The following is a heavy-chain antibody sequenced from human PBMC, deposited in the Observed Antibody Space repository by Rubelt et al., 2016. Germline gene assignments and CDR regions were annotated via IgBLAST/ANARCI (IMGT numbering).Heavy chain of an antibody. CDR3: AKAQDLGSYSRGTLDI. CDR1: GGSISSSSYY. D-gene: IGHD1-26*01. CDR2: IYYSGST. V-gene: IGHV4-39*07. Sequence: QLQLQESGPGLVKPSETLSLTCTVSGGSISSSSYYWSWIRQHPGKGLEWIGSIYYSGSTNYNPSLKSRVTISVDKSKNQFSLKLSSVTAADTAVYYCAKAQDLGSYSRGTLDIWGQGTLVTVSS. J-gene: IGHJ3*02.